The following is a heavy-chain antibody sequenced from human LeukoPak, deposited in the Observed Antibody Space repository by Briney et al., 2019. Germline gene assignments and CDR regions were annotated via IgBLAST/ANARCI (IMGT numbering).Heavy chain of an antibody. D-gene: IGHD2-15*01. Sequence: SETLSLTCTVSGGSISSDYWSWIRQPPGKGLEWIGYIYYSGSTNYNPSLKSRVTISVDTSRNQFSLKLSSVTAADTAVYYCARGTSGGPQWFDPWGQGTLVTVSS. J-gene: IGHJ5*02. V-gene: IGHV4-59*01. CDR3: ARGTSGGPQWFDP. CDR1: GGSISSDY. CDR2: IYYSGST.